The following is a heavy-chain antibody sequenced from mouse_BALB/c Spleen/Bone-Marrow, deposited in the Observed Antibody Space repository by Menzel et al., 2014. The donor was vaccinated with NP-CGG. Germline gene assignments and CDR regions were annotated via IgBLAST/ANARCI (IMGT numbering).Heavy chain of an antibody. CDR2: IWAGGST. D-gene: IGHD1-1*01. CDR1: GFSLISYG. CDR3: ARSSSPYYYAMDY. J-gene: IGHJ4*01. Sequence: VKLVESGPGLVAPSQSLSITCTVSGFSLISYGVHRVRRPPGKGLEWLGVIWAGGSTNYNSALMSRLSISKDNSKSQVFLKMNSLQTDDTAMYYCARSSSPYYYAMDYWGQGTSVTVSS. V-gene: IGHV2-9*02.